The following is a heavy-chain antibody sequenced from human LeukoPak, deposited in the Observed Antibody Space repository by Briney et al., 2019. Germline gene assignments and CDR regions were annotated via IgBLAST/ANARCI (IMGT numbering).Heavy chain of an antibody. D-gene: IGHD3-22*01. Sequence: GGSLRLSCAASGFAFSNGWMTWVRQAPGKGLEWVGRIKSKSDGGTTDYAAPVKGRFAISRDDSRNTLYLQMDSLKTEDTVVYFCSYYYDSSSYVDYWGQGTLVTVSS. CDR3: SYYYDSSSYVDY. CDR1: GFAFSNGW. J-gene: IGHJ4*02. CDR2: IKSKSDGGTT. V-gene: IGHV3-15*01.